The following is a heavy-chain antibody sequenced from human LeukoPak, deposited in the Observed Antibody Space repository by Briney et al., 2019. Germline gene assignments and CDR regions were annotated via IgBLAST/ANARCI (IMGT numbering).Heavy chain of an antibody. CDR3: AKVYSYGLAAYFDY. V-gene: IGHV3-9*01. D-gene: IGHD5-18*01. J-gene: IGHJ4*02. CDR2: ISWNSGSI. CDR1: GFTFDDYA. Sequence: PGRSLRLSCAASGFTFDDYAMHWVRQAPGKGLEWVSGISWNSGSIGYADSVKGRFTISRDNAKNSLYLQMNSLGAEDTALYYCAKVYSYGLAAYFDYWGQGTLVTVSS.